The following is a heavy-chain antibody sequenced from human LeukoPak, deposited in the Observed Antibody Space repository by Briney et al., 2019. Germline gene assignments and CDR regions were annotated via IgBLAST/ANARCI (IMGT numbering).Heavy chain of an antibody. Sequence: GESLKISCAASGFTVSGTHMSWVRQAPGKGLEWVSAMYTGGTTYYADSVKGRFTISRGNSKNTLYLHMNSLRAEDTAVYYCAKDEVTSGGGLASWGQGTLVTVSS. V-gene: IGHV3-53*01. CDR1: GFTVSGTH. CDR3: AKDEVTSGGGLAS. CDR2: MYTGGTT. J-gene: IGHJ4*02. D-gene: IGHD2-21*02.